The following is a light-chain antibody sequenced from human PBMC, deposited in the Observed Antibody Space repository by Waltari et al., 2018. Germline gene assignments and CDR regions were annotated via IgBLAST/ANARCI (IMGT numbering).Light chain of an antibody. Sequence: DVLMTQSPLSLPVTLGQPASISCRSSQALVSGDGNTDANWFQQTPGLSPSCVIALVSKRESGVPDRFSGSGSGTTFTLHISRVEAEDVGIYYCMQGAYWPYTFGQGTNLEI. J-gene: IGKJ2*01. CDR1: QALVSGDGNTD. CDR3: MQGAYWPYT. CDR2: LVS. V-gene: IGKV2-30*01.